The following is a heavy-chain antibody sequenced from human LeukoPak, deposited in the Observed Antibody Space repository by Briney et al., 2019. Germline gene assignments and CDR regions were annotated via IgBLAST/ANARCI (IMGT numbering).Heavy chain of an antibody. V-gene: IGHV3-30-3*02. J-gene: IGHJ4*02. Sequence: GGSLRLSRGVCILIFSSSVMHWARQAPGKGLEWVAAISYDGTDKYYADSVKGRFTISRDNSKNTLHLQMGSLRADDTAVYYCVKSGTWADFDAWGQGTLVTVCS. D-gene: IGHD1-26*01. CDR2: ISYDGTDK. CDR1: ILIFSSSV. CDR3: VKSGTWADFDA.